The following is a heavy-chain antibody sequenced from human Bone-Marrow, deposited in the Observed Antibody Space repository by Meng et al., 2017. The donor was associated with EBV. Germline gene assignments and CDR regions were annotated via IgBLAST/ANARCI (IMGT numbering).Heavy chain of an antibody. J-gene: IGHJ4*02. D-gene: IGHD5-12*01. CDR2: IYYSGST. Sequence: QVQLQGSGPGLVKPSETLSLTCTVSGGSISSYYWSWIRQPPGKGLEWIGYIYYSGSTNYNPSLKSRVTISVDTSKNQFSLKLSSVTAADTAVYYCARDHNPSLHGYGFDYWGQGTLVTVSS. V-gene: IGHV4-59*01. CDR3: ARDHNPSLHGYGFDY. CDR1: GGSISSYY.